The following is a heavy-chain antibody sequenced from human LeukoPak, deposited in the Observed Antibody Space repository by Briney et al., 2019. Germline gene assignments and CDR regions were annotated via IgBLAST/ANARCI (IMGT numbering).Heavy chain of an antibody. CDR2: ISYDGSNK. J-gene: IGHJ4*02. V-gene: IGHV3-30*03. CDR1: GFTSSSYG. CDR3: ARRCSGGSCCDY. Sequence: GRSLRLSCAASGFTSSSYGMHWVRQAPGKGLEWVAVISYDGSNKYYADSVKGRFTISRDNSKNTLYLQMNSLRAEDTAVYYCARRCSGGSCCDYWGQGTLVTVSS. D-gene: IGHD2-15*01.